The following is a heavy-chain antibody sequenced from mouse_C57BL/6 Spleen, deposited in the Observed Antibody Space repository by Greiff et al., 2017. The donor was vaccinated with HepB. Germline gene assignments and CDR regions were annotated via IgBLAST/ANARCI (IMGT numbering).Heavy chain of an antibody. CDR1: GFNINDDY. CDR2: IVPENGDT. V-gene: IGHV14-4*01. J-gene: IGHJ2*03. CDR3: TTSGDY. Sequence: EVQLQQSGAELVRPGASVKLSCTASGFNINDDYMHWVKQRPEQGVEWIGWIVPENGDTEYASKFQVKDTITADTSSNTAYLQLSSLTSEDTAVYYCTTSGDYWGQGTSLTVSS.